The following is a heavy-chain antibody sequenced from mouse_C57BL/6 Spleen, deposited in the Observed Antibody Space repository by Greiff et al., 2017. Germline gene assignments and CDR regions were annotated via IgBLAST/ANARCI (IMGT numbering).Heavy chain of an antibody. CDR3: TRYYYGSSYGFDV. CDR2: ISSGGDYI. CDR1: GFTFSSYA. D-gene: IGHD1-1*01. J-gene: IGHJ1*03. Sequence: EVQVVESGEGLVKPGGSLKLSCAASGFTFSSYAMSWVRQTPEKRLEWVAYISSGGDYIYYADTVKGRFTISRDNARNTLYLQMSSLKSEDTAMYYCTRYYYGSSYGFDVWGTGTTVTVSS. V-gene: IGHV5-9-1*02.